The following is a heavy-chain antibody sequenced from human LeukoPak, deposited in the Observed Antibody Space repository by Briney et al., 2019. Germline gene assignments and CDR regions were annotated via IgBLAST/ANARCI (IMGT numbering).Heavy chain of an antibody. D-gene: IGHD6-19*01. CDR1: GGSFSGYY. Sequence: SETLSLTCAVYGGSFSGYYWSWIRQPPGKGLEWIGEINHSGSTNYNPSLKSRVTMSVDTSKNQFSLKLSSVTAADTAVYYCARARYSSGYDYWGQGTLVTVSS. CDR3: ARARYSSGYDY. CDR2: INHSGST. J-gene: IGHJ4*02. V-gene: IGHV4-34*01.